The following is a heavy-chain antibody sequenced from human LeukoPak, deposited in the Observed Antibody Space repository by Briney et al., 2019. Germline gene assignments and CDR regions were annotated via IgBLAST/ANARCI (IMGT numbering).Heavy chain of an antibody. CDR2: ISGSGGST. CDR1: GFTFSSYA. J-gene: IGHJ1*01. Sequence: GGSLRLSCAASGFTFSSYAMSWVRQAPGKGLEWVSAISGSGGSTYYADSVKGRFTISRDNSKNTLNLQMNSLRAEDTAVYYCAKEEGYYYDSGGYYVEYFQHWGQGTLVTVSS. V-gene: IGHV3-23*01. CDR3: AKEEGYYYDSGGYYVEYFQH. D-gene: IGHD3-22*01.